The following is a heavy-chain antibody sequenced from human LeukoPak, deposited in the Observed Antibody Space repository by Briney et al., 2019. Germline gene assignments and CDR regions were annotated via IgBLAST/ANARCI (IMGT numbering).Heavy chain of an antibody. D-gene: IGHD3-3*01. CDR1: GYTFTGHY. CDR2: INPNSGGT. V-gene: IGHV1-2*02. CDR3: ARRTYYDFWSGYRSYYMDV. J-gene: IGHJ6*03. Sequence: ASVKVSCTASGYTFTGHYMHWVRQAPGQGLEWMGWINPNSGGTNYAQKFQGRVTMTRDTSISTAYMELSRLRSDDTAVYYCARRTYYDFWSGYRSYYMDVWGKGTTVTVSS.